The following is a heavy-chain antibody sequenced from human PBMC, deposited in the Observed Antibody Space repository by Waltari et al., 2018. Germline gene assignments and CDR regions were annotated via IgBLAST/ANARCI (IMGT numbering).Heavy chain of an antibody. CDR2: IYYSGST. CDR1: GGSISSYY. Sequence: QVQLQESGPGLVKPSETLSLTCTVSGGSISSYYWSWIRQPPGKGLEWIGYIYYSGSTNYNPSLKSRVTISVDTSKNQFSLKLSSVTAADTAVYYCARQGDYDILTRWGQGTLVTVSS. J-gene: IGHJ4*02. CDR3: ARQGDYDILTR. V-gene: IGHV4-59*12. D-gene: IGHD3-9*01.